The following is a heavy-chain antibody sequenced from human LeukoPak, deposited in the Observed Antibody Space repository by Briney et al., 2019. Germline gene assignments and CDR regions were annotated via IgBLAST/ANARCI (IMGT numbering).Heavy chain of an antibody. V-gene: IGHV3-30*02. CDR2: IRYDGSNK. J-gene: IGHJ4*02. D-gene: IGHD5-12*01. Sequence: GGSLRLSCAASGFTFSSYGMHWVRQAPGKGLEWVAFIRYDGSNKYYADSVKGRFTISRDNSKNTLYLQMNSLRAEDTAVYYCAKAPDIVATTDSTYYWGQGTLVTVSS. CDR1: GFTFSSYG. CDR3: AKAPDIVATTDSTYY.